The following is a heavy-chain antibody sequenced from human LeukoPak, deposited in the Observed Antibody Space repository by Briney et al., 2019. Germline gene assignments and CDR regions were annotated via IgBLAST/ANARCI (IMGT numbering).Heavy chain of an antibody. CDR1: GYTFTSYD. D-gene: IGHD6-13*01. J-gene: IGHJ6*03. V-gene: IGHV1-8*03. CDR2: MNPNSGNT. CDR3: ARGVGAAARVGLYYYYMDV. Sequence: ASVKVSCKASGYTFTSYDINWVRQATGQGLEWMGWMNPNSGNTGYAQKFQGRVTITRNTSISTAYMELSSLRSEDTAVYYCARGVGAAARVGLYYYYMDVWGKGTTVTVSS.